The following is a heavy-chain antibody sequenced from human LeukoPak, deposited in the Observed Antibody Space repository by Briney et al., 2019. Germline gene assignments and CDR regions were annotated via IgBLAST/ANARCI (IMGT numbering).Heavy chain of an antibody. CDR3: AGHPPGYTSGALDY. CDR2: IYSDGST. Sequence: SETLSLTCAVSGGSIRSYYWSWIRQPPGKGLEWIGYIYSDGSTNYNPSLRSRVTMSVDTSKNQFSLKLSSVTAADRALYYCAGHPPGYTSGALDYWGQGTLVTVSS. J-gene: IGHJ4*02. D-gene: IGHD5-18*01. CDR1: GGSIRSYY. V-gene: IGHV4-59*08.